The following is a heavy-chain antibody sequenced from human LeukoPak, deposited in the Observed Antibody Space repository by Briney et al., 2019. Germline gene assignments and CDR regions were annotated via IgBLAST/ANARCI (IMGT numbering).Heavy chain of an antibody. Sequence: ASVKVSCKASGGTFSSYAISWVRQAPGQGLEWMGWMNPNSGNTGYAQKFQGRVTMTRNTSISTAYMELSSLRSEDTAVYYCARGVEPAARYYYYMDVWGKGTTVTVSS. J-gene: IGHJ6*03. CDR3: ARGVEPAARYYYYMDV. CDR1: GGTFSSYA. V-gene: IGHV1-8*02. D-gene: IGHD2-2*01. CDR2: MNPNSGNT.